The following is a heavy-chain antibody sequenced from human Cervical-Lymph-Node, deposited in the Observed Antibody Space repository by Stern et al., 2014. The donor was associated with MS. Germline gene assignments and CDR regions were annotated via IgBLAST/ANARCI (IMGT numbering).Heavy chain of an antibody. CDR2: VYPGDSDT. CDR1: GYSFTSYW. J-gene: IGHJ5*02. CDR3: ARQSSTGWSAFDP. Sequence: LVESGAEMKKPGESLKISCKASGYSFTSYWIAWVRQMPGKGLEWMGIVYPGDSDTRYNWAFQGQITISADKSTNTAYLQWNSLQASDSGIYYCARQSSTGWSAFDPWGQGTPVTVSS. D-gene: IGHD6-19*01. V-gene: IGHV5-51*01.